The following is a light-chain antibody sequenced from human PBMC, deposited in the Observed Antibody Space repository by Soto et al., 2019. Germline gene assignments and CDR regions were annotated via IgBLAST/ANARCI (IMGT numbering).Light chain of an antibody. J-gene: IGKJ1*01. V-gene: IGKV1-5*03. CDR3: QQRSSWPRT. CDR1: QTIGTW. CDR2: KAS. Sequence: DIQMTQSPSTLSASVGDTVTITCRASQTIGTWLAWYQQKPAKAPKLLIYKASTLESGVPSRFSGSGSGTEFTLTISSLEPEDFAVYYCQQRSSWPRTFGQGTKVDIK.